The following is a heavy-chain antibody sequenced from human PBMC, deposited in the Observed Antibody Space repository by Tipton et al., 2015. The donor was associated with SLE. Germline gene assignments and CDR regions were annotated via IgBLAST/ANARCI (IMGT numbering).Heavy chain of an antibody. CDR1: GDSIPSDAYH. CDR2: ISTTGYN. D-gene: IGHD3-10*01. J-gene: IGHJ4*02. CDR3: AILLGRESARGY. V-gene: IGHV4-61*09. Sequence: TLSLTCTVSGDSIPSDAYHWTWIRQPAGEGLEWIGQISTTGYNTYAPSLRSRVSISVDTSKNQSTLNLSSVTAADTAVYYCAILLGRESARGYWGQGALVTVSS.